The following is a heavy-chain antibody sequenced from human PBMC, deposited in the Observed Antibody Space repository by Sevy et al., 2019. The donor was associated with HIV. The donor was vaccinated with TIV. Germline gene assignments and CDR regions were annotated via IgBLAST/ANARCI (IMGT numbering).Heavy chain of an antibody. CDR1: GYTFTGYY. Sequence: ASVKVSCKASGYTFTGYYMHWVRQAPGQGLEWMGRINPNSGGTNYAQKFQGRVTMTRDTSISTAYMELSRLRSDDTAGYYCASLYCSGGSCYPEGYYYYGMDVWGQGTTVTVSS. J-gene: IGHJ6*02. CDR2: INPNSGGT. V-gene: IGHV1-2*06. CDR3: ASLYCSGGSCYPEGYYYYGMDV. D-gene: IGHD2-15*01.